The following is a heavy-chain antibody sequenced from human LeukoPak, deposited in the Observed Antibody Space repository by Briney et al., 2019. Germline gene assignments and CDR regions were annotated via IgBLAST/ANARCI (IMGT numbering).Heavy chain of an antibody. CDR1: GYTFTIYY. Sequence: ASVTVSCKASGYTFTIYYIHWVRQAPGQGLELMGIINPSGGSTNYAQKFQGRVAMTRDTSTSTVYMELSRLRSEDTAVYYCARGLDYYDTTKGFDYWGQGTLVTVSS. J-gene: IGHJ4*02. V-gene: IGHV1-46*01. D-gene: IGHD3-22*01. CDR3: ARGLDYYDTTKGFDY. CDR2: INPSGGST.